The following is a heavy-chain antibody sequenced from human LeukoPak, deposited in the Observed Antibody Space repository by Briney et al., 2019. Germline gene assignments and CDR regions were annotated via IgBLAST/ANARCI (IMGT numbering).Heavy chain of an antibody. CDR3: ARRRYDGSGSFGMDV. CDR1: GGSMSSSSYY. Sequence: PSETLSLTCTVSGGSMSSSSYYWGWIRQPPGKGLEWIGSIYYGGSTYYNPSLKSRVTISVDTSKNHFSLKLNSMTAADTAVYYCARRRYDGSGSFGMDVWGQGTTVTVSS. CDR2: IYYGGST. D-gene: IGHD3-10*01. J-gene: IGHJ6*02. V-gene: IGHV4-39*02.